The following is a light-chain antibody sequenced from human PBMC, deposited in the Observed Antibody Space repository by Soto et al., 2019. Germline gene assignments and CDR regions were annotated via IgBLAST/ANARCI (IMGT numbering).Light chain of an antibody. Sequence: QSVLTQPPSVSGTPGQKVSISCSGSASNLGGNPVNWYQHLPGAAPKLLIYTNHQRPSGVPDRFSGSKSGTSASLAISGLRSEDEADCYCAAWDDSLNAVVVGGGTQLTVL. V-gene: IGLV1-44*01. CDR1: ASNLGGNP. CDR3: AAWDDSLNAVV. CDR2: TNH. J-gene: IGLJ2*01.